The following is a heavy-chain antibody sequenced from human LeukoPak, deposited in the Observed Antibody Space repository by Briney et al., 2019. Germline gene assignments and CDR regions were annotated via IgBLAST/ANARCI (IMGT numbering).Heavy chain of an antibody. CDR2: ISSSSSTI. CDR3: GTIFGVVIKDY. CDR1: GFIFSSYS. V-gene: IGHV3-48*04. J-gene: IGHJ4*02. D-gene: IGHD3-3*01. Sequence: GGSLRLSCAASGFIFSSYSMNWVRQAPGKGLEWVSYISSSSSTIYYADSVKGRFTISRDNAKNSLYLQMNSLRAEDMAVYYCGTIFGVVIKDYWGQGTLVTVSS.